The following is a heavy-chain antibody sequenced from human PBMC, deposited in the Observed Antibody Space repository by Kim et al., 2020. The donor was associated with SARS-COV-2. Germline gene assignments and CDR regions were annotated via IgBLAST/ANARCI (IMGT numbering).Heavy chain of an antibody. CDR1: GSTFRDYA. Sequence: GGSLRLSCTASGSTFRDYAMSWFRQAPGKGLEWIGFIRSKNYDGSTEYAASVRGRFTISRDDSKSIAYLQMNSLKTADTAVYYCSRDQQTSYSSSWPKDDWGQGTLVTVSS. CDR2: IRSKNYDGST. D-gene: IGHD6-13*01. V-gene: IGHV3-49*03. J-gene: IGHJ4*02. CDR3: SRDQQTSYSSSWPKDD.